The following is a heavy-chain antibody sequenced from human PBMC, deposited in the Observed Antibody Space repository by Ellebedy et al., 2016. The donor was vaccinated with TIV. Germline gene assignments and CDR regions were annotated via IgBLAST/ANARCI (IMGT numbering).Heavy chain of an antibody. CDR2: ISYDGSNK. Sequence: GGSLRLSXAASGFTFSSYGMHWVRQAPGKGLEWVAVISYDGSNKYYADSVKGRFTISRDNSKNTLYLQMNSLRAEDTAVYYCAKGGGPWIQLWLNYGMDVWGQGTTVTVSS. D-gene: IGHD5-18*01. V-gene: IGHV3-30*18. CDR1: GFTFSSYG. J-gene: IGHJ6*02. CDR3: AKGGGPWIQLWLNYGMDV.